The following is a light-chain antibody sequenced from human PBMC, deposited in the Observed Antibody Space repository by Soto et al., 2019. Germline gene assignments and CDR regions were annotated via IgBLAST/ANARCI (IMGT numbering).Light chain of an antibody. CDR2: GNR. Sequence: QSVLTQPPSVSGAPGQRVTISCTGSSSNIGAGYDVHWYQQLPGTAPKLVIYGNRNRPSGVPDRFSGSKSGTSASLAITGLQAEDEADYYCSSYTTSDTRFGGGTKVTVL. V-gene: IGLV1-40*01. J-gene: IGLJ2*01. CDR1: SSNIGAGYD. CDR3: SSYTTSDTR.